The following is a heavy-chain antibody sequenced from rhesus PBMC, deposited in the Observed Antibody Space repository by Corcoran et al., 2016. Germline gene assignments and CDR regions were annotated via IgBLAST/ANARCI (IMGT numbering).Heavy chain of an antibody. D-gene: IGHD3-22*01. CDR1: VGSISNYY. J-gene: IGHJ4*01. Sequence: QVQLQESGSGLVNPSETLSLTCAVSVGSISNYYLNWIRHPPGKGLGWIGYIGGTTGTTDDHPSRKRRVAISRDTSKNQLSLMLMSVSAADTAVYYGARTRSGAYVGGYFDFWGQGALVTVSS. V-gene: IGHV4-165*02. CDR3: ARTRSGAYVGGYFDF. CDR2: IGGTTGTT.